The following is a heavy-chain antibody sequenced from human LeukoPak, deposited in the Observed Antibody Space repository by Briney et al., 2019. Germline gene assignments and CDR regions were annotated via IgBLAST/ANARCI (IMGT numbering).Heavy chain of an antibody. Sequence: GGSLRLSCAASGFTFSSYGMHWVRQAPGKGLEWVAVISYDGSNKYYADSVKGRFTISRDNSKNTLYLQMNSLRAEDTAVYYCARDQLIAVAAEGILGYWGQGTLVTVSS. V-gene: IGHV3-30*03. CDR1: GFTFSSYG. D-gene: IGHD6-19*01. J-gene: IGHJ4*02. CDR3: ARDQLIAVAAEGILGY. CDR2: ISYDGSNK.